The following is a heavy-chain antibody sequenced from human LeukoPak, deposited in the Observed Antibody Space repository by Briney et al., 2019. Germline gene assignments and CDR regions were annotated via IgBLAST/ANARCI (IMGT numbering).Heavy chain of an antibody. J-gene: IGHJ5*02. V-gene: IGHV4-59*12. D-gene: IGHD6-19*01. CDR1: GGSISSYY. CDR3: ARGPYSSGWYPNNWYDP. CDR2: IYYSGST. Sequence: SETLSLTCTVSGGSISSYYWSWIRQPPGKRLEWIGYIYYSGSTNYNPSLKSRVTISVATSKNQFSLKLSSVTAADTAVYYCARGPYSSGWYPNNWYDPWGQGTLVTVSS.